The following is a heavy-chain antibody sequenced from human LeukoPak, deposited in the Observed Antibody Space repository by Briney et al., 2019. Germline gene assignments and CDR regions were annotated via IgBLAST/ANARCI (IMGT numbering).Heavy chain of an antibody. CDR3: AKAPTHRDYYYMDV. CDR1: GFTFATYA. V-gene: IGHV3-23*01. Sequence: GGSLRLSCAASGFTFATYATSWVRQAPGKGLEWVSSISGSGGLTYYADSVKGRFTISRDNSKNTLYLQMNSLRAEDTAVYYCAKAPTHRDYYYMDVWGKGTTVTVSS. CDR2: ISGSGGLT. D-gene: IGHD1-14*01. J-gene: IGHJ6*03.